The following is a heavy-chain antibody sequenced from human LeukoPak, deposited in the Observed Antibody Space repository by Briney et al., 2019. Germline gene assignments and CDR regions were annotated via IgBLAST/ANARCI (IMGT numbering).Heavy chain of an antibody. J-gene: IGHJ4*02. D-gene: IGHD3-22*01. Sequence: SETLSLTCTVSGGSISSYYWSWIRQPAGKGLEWIGRIYTSGSTNYNPSLKSRVAMSVDTSKNQFSLKLSSVTAADTAVYYCARAGDSSGYEYYFDYWGQGTLVTVSS. CDR2: IYTSGST. CDR1: GGSISSYY. CDR3: ARAGDSSGYEYYFDY. V-gene: IGHV4-4*07.